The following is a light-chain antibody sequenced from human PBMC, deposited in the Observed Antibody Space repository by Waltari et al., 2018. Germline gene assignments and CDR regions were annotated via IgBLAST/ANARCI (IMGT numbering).Light chain of an antibody. CDR2: GAS. V-gene: IGKV1-17*01. Sequence: DIQMTQSPSSLSASIGDRVTITCRASRDIRNDLGWYQHKPGKAPKSLMYGASRLQSGVPSRFSGSGFGTEFTLTISCLQPEDFATYYCLQYNVYPRTFAQGTKVDIK. CDR1: RDIRND. J-gene: IGKJ1*01. CDR3: LQYNVYPRT.